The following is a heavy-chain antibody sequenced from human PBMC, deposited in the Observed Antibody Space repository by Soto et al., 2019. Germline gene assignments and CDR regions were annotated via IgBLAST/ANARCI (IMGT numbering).Heavy chain of an antibody. V-gene: IGHV1-18*04. D-gene: IGHD1-7*01. J-gene: IGHJ6*02. Sequence: ASVKVSCKASGYPFSTYGISWVRQAPRQGLEWMGWISAYNDNINYAQEFQGRVTMTTDTSTSTAHMELRSLTSDDTAVYFCARENWNYGYYYGMDVWGQGTTVTVSS. CDR2: ISAYNDNI. CDR1: GYPFSTYG. CDR3: ARENWNYGYYYGMDV.